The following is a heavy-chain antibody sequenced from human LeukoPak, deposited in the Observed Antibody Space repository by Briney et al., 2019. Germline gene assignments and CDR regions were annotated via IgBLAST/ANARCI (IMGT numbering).Heavy chain of an antibody. V-gene: IGHV5-51*01. D-gene: IGHD6-13*01. CDR1: GYSFTSYW. CDR3: ARQPSDIAAAED. Sequence: NLGESLKISCKGSGYSFTSYWIGWVRQMPGKGLEWMGIIYPGDSDTRYSPSFQGQVTISADKSISTAYLQWSSPKASDTAMYYCARQPSDIAAAEDWGQGTLVTVSS. CDR2: IYPGDSDT. J-gene: IGHJ4*02.